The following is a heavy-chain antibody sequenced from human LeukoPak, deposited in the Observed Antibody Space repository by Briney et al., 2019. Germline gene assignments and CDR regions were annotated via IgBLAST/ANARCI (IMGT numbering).Heavy chain of an antibody. CDR1: GYTFTSYY. D-gene: IGHD6-13*01. J-gene: IGHJ4*02. CDR3: ARDLAAAGHFDY. CDR2: INPRGGST. V-gene: IGHV1-46*01. Sequence: ASVKVSCKASGYTFTSYYMHWVRQAPEQGLEWMGIINPRGGSTTYAQKFQGRVTMTKDTSTSTVYMELSSLRSEDTAVYYCARDLAAAGHFDYWGQGTLVTVSS.